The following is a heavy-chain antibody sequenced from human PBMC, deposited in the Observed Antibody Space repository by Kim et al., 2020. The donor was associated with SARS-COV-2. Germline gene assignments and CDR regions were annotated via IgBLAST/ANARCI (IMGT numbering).Heavy chain of an antibody. CDR2: IYYSGST. CDR3: ARDAIHGTGRPQYGMDV. J-gene: IGHJ6*01. CDR1: GGSISSYY. D-gene: IGHD5-18*01. V-gene: IGHV4-59*13. Sequence: SETLSLTCTVSGGSISSYYWNWIRQPPGKGLEWIGYIYYSGSTNYNPSLKSRVTISVDTSKTHYSLKLSSVTAADTAVYYCARDAIHGTGRPQYGMDVWGQGTTVTVST.